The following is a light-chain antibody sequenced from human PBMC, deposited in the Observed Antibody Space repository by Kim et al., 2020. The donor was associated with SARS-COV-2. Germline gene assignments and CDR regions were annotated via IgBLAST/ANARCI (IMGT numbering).Light chain of an antibody. CDR2: DTS. J-gene: IGKJ3*01. V-gene: IGKV3-11*01. CDR1: QSVSSY. Sequence: PGDRATLSCRASQSVSSYLAWYQQKPGQAPRLLIYDTSTRATGIPARFSGSGSGTDFTLTISSLEPEDFAVYYCQQRSNWPPFTFGPGTQVD. CDR3: QQRSNWPPFT.